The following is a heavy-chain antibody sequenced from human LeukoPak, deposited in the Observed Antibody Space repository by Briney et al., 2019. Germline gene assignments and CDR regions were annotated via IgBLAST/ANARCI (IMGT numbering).Heavy chain of an antibody. Sequence: SVKVSCKASGGTFSSYAISWVRQAPGQGLEWMGRIIPIFGTANYAQKVQGRVTITTDESTSTAYMELSSLRSEDTAVYYCAGINPYYYYMDVWGKGTTVTVSS. CDR2: IIPIFGTA. CDR1: GGTFSSYA. CDR3: AGINPYYYYMDV. J-gene: IGHJ6*03. V-gene: IGHV1-69*05.